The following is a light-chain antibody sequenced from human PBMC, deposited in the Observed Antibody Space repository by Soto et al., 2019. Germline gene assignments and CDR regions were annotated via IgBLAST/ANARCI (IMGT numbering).Light chain of an antibody. V-gene: IGLV2-14*01. J-gene: IGLJ1*01. Sequence: QSALTQPASVSGSPGQSITISCTGTSSDVGGYNYVSWYQQHPVKAPKLIIYEVSNRPSGVSNRFSVSKSGNTASLTISGLQAEDEADYYCNSYTSRSTGVFGTGTKVTVL. CDR1: SSDVGGYNY. CDR3: NSYTSRSTGV. CDR2: EVS.